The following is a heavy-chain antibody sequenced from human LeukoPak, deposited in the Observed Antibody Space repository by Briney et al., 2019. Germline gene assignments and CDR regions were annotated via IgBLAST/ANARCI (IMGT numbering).Heavy chain of an antibody. CDR1: GFTSSSYG. CDR2: ISYDGSNK. Sequence: GGSLRLSCAASGFTSSSYGMHWVRQAPGKGLEWVAVISYDGSNKYYADSVKGRFTISRDNSKNTLYLQMNSLRAEDTAVYYCAICSYGLDYYFDYWGQGTLVTVSS. J-gene: IGHJ4*02. CDR3: AICSYGLDYYFDY. D-gene: IGHD5-18*01. V-gene: IGHV3-30*03.